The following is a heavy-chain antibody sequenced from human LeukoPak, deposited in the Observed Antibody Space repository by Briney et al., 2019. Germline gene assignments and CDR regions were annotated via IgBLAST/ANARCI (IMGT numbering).Heavy chain of an antibody. D-gene: IGHD6-13*01. CDR2: IRYDGNNE. Sequence: GGSLRLSCAASGFTVSSYSMNWVRQAPEKGLEWVAFIRYDGNNEDYADSVKGRFTISRDNSKNTLYLQMNSLRAEDTAVYYCAKDCPSSSCFDPWGQGTLVTVSS. CDR1: GFTVSSYS. CDR3: AKDCPSSSCFDP. V-gene: IGHV3-30*02. J-gene: IGHJ5*02.